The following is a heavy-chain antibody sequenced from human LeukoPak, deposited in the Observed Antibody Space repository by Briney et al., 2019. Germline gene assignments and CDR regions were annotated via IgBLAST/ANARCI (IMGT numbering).Heavy chain of an antibody. Sequence: SETLSLTCTVSGDSISSGNYYWTWIRQPAGKGLEWIGEINHSGSTNYNPSLKSRVTTSVDTSKNQFSLKLSSVTAADTAVYYCARERKRWLQPSCFDYWGQGTLVTVSS. J-gene: IGHJ4*02. CDR1: GDSISSGNYY. V-gene: IGHV4-61*10. D-gene: IGHD5-24*01. CDR2: INHSGST. CDR3: ARERKRWLQPSCFDY.